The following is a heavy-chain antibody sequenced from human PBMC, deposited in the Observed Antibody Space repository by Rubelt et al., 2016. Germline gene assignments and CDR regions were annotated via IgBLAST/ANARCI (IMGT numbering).Heavy chain of an antibody. V-gene: IGHV4-61*01. Sequence: QVQLQESGPGLVKPSETLSLTCTVSGGSVSSGSYYWSWIRQSPGKGLECIGHIYYNGNTKYNPSLQSRVTISIDTSKNQFSLRLTSGTAADTAVYYCARGGTTNWFDPWGQGTLVTVSS. CDR2: IYYNGNT. D-gene: IGHD4-17*01. CDR1: GGSVSSGSYY. J-gene: IGHJ5*02. CDR3: ARGGTTNWFDP.